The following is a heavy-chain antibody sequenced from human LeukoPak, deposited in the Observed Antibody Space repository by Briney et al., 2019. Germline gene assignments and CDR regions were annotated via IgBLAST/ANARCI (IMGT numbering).Heavy chain of an antibody. V-gene: IGHV4-39*01. CDR2: IYYSGST. D-gene: IGHD3-3*01. CDR1: GGSISSSSYY. Sequence: PSETLSLTCTVSGGSISSSSYYWGWIRQPPGKGLEWIGSIYYSGSTYYNPSLKSRVTISVDTSKNQFSLKLSSVTAADTAVYYCASLPVRFLEWLDFDYWGQGTLVTVSS. CDR3: ASLPVRFLEWLDFDY. J-gene: IGHJ4*02.